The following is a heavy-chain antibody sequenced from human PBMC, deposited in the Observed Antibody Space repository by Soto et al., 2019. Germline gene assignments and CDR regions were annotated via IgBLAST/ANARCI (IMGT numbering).Heavy chain of an antibody. CDR2: IASSSSAM. D-gene: IGHD4-17*01. V-gene: IGHV3-48*01. CDR3: LLEDYGGYLFGLDV. J-gene: IGHJ6*02. CDR1: GFTFSNYN. Sequence: EVQLVESGGDLVQPGESLRLSCAVSGFTFSNYNMNWVRQAPGKGLEWLSYIASSSSAMYYADSVRGRFTISRDNAKNSLYLQMNSLRVEDTAVYYCLLEDYGGYLFGLDVRGQGTTVTVSS.